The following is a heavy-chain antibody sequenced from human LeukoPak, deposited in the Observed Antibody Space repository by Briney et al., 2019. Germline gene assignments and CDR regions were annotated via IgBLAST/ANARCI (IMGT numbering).Heavy chain of an antibody. J-gene: IGHJ4*02. V-gene: IGHV4-59*04. Sequence: SETLSLTCTVSGGSISSYYWSWIRQPPGKGLEWIGCIYYSGNTYYNASLKSQVSISIDTSKNQFSLKVTSVTAADTAVYYCARQTGSGLFILPGGQGTLVTVSS. CDR2: IYYSGNT. D-gene: IGHD3/OR15-3a*01. CDR1: GGSISSYY. CDR3: ARQTGSGLFILP.